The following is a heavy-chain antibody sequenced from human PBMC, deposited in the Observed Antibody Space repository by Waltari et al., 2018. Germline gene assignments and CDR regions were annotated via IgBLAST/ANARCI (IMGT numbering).Heavy chain of an antibody. J-gene: IGHJ4*02. CDR3: ARDRAPALVATTHYFDY. V-gene: IGHV4-39*07. CDR2: IYYSGST. CDR1: GGSISSSSYY. Sequence: QLQLQESGPGLVKPSETLSLTCTVSGGSISSSSYYWGWIRQPPGKGLEWIGSIYYSGSTYYNPSLKSRVTISVDTSKNQFSLKLSSVTAADTAVYYCARDRAPALVATTHYFDYWGQGTLVTVSS. D-gene: IGHD5-12*01.